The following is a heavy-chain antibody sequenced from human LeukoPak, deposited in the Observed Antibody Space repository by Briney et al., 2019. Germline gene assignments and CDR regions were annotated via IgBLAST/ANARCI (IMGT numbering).Heavy chain of an antibody. Sequence: GGSLRLSCAASGFTFSNTYWMTWVRQAPGKGLEWVPNIKQDGSEKYYVDSVKGRFTISRDNAKNSLYLQMNSLRVEDTAVYYCARDQRIVGATTIDYWGQGTLVTVSS. J-gene: IGHJ4*02. CDR1: GFTFSNTYW. D-gene: IGHD1-26*01. CDR2: IKQDGSEK. CDR3: ARDQRIVGATTIDY. V-gene: IGHV3-7*01.